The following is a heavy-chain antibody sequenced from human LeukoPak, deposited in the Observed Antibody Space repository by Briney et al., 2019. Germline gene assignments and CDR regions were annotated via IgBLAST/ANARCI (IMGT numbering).Heavy chain of an antibody. CDR2: IYTSGST. CDR1: DGSISSGSYY. J-gene: IGHJ4*02. D-gene: IGHD6-25*01. CDR3: ARAKQSGGFDY. Sequence: SQTLSLTCTFHDGSISSGSYYCICIRQPPPNPLEWIGRIYTSGSTNYNPSLKSRVTISVDTSKNQFSLKLSSVTAADTAVYYCARAKQSGGFDYWGQGTLVTVSS. V-gene: IGHV4-61*02.